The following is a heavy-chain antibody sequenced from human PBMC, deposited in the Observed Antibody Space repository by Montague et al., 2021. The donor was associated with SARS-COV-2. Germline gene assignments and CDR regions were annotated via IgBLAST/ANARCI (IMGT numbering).Heavy chain of an antibody. CDR2: IYTSGXT. D-gene: IGHD6-25*01. CDR1: IGSISSGSYY. J-gene: IGHJ5*02. V-gene: IGHV4-61*02. CDR3: ARDGDSSGWNGLHWFDP. Sequence: TLSLTCTVSIGSISSGSYYWSWSRQPAGKGLEWIGRIYTSGXTXYXXXXKXRVTISVDTSKNLFSLKLSSVTAADTAVYYCARDGDSSGWNGLHWFDPWGQGTLVTVSS.